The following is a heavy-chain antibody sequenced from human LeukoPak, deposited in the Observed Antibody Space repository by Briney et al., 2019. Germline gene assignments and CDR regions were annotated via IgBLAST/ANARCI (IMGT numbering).Heavy chain of an antibody. Sequence: GGSLRLSCAASGFTLSTAWMTWVRQAPGKGLEWVANIKTDGSQIYYVDSVKGRFTISRDNAKNSLYLQMNSLRAEDTAVYYCARDLNWETYWGQGTLVSVSS. CDR1: GFTLSTAW. CDR2: IKTDGSQI. CDR3: ARDLNWETY. V-gene: IGHV3-7*01. J-gene: IGHJ4*02. D-gene: IGHD7-27*01.